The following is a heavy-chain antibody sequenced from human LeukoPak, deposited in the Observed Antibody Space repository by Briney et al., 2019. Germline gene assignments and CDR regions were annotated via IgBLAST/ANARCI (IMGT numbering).Heavy chain of an antibody. CDR1: GFTFSSYA. CDR2: ICGKGGST. CDR3: AKNTGQTSEYSYGFDY. Sequence: GGSPRLSCAASGFTFSSYALSWVRQALGGRLEWVSDICGKGGSTYYADSVKGRFSISRDNSKNTVYLQTNSLRVEDTAVYYCAKNTGQTSEYSYGFDYWGQGTLVTVSS. D-gene: IGHD5-18*01. J-gene: IGHJ4*02. V-gene: IGHV3-23*01.